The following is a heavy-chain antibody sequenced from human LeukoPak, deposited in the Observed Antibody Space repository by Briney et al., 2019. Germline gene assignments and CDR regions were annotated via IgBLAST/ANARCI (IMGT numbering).Heavy chain of an antibody. D-gene: IGHD3-3*01. J-gene: IGHJ5*02. Sequence: ASETLSLTCTVSGASISSDDYYWSWIRQPPGKGLKWIAYTHYSGSSFYNPSLKSRITISVDTSKNQFSLRLSSVTAADTAVYYCAREGRDFWSGSRGWFDPWGQGTLVTVSS. CDR3: AREGRDFWSGSRGWFDP. CDR2: THYSGSS. CDR1: GASISSDDYY. V-gene: IGHV4-30-4*01.